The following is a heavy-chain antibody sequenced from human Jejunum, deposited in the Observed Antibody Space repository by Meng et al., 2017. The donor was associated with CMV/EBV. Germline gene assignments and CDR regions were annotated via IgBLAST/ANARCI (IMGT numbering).Heavy chain of an antibody. Sequence: GASAFPFISYDMTWVRQAPGKGLGWISYISDSGSTIYYADSVKGRFTISRDNAKNSLYLQMNSLRAEDTAVYYCARMKPGGSYDFWGQGTRVTVSS. D-gene: IGHD1-26*01. CDR3: ARMKPGGSYDF. V-gene: IGHV3-48*03. J-gene: IGHJ4*02. CDR2: ISDSGSTI. CDR1: AFPFISYD.